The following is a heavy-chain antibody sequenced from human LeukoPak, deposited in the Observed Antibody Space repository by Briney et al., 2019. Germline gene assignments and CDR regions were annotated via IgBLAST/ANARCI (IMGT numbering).Heavy chain of an antibody. CDR1: GFTGSSNC. V-gene: IGHV3-66*01. Sequence: HSGGSLRLSCAGSGFTGSSNCMSWVRQAPGKGLVWVLVVYSGGSTYSADSVKGRFTISRDNSKNTLYLQMNSLRAEDTAVYYCARSEYHDSGSYFDFWGQGTLVTVSS. J-gene: IGHJ4*02. D-gene: IGHD3-10*01. CDR3: ARSEYHDSGSYFDF. CDR2: VYSGGST.